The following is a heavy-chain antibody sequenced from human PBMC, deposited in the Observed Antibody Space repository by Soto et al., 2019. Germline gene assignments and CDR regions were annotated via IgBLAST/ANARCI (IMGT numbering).Heavy chain of an antibody. CDR3: ARVLWRFLEWPPMDA. J-gene: IGHJ6*02. D-gene: IGHD3-3*01. V-gene: IGHV3-33*01. CDR1: DFTFSSYG. Sequence: PRGALVVSSAASDFTFSSYGMHWVRQAPGKGLELVAVIWYDGSNKYYADSVKGRFTISIDNSKNTLYLQMNSLRAEDTAVYYCARVLWRFLEWPPMDAWGQGTTVTVSS. CDR2: IWYDGSNK.